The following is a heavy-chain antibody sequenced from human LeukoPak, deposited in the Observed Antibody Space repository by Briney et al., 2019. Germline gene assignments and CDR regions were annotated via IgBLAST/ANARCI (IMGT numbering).Heavy chain of an antibody. V-gene: IGHV1-46*01. CDR1: GYIFINHY. D-gene: IGHD4-17*01. Sequence: ASVKVSCKASGYIFINHYIHWVRQAPGQGLEWMGVINPSGGSTNYAQKFQGRVTMPRDASTSTVYIELSSLTSEDTAVYYCGRDPTVTTFRGCVDPWGQGTLVTVSS. CDR3: GRDPTVTTFRGCVDP. CDR2: INPSGGST. J-gene: IGHJ5*02.